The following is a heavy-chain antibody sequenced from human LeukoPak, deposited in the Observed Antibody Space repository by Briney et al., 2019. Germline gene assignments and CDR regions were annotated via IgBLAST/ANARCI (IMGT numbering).Heavy chain of an antibody. CDR2: ISDGGTST. Sequence: GGSLRLSCAASGFTFRNYAMSWVRQAPGKGLEWVSAISDGGTSTFYADSVKGRFTISRDNSYNTLYLQMNTLRAEGTAIYYCAKDRGKAAAGWLDPWGQGTLVTVSS. J-gene: IGHJ5*02. CDR3: AKDRGKAAAGWLDP. V-gene: IGHV3-23*01. D-gene: IGHD6-13*01. CDR1: GFTFRNYA.